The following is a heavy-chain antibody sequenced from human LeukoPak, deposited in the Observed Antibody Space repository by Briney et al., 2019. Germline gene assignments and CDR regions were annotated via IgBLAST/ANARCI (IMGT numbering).Heavy chain of an antibody. CDR1: GYTFTGYY. CDR2: INPHSGGT. J-gene: IGHJ4*02. Sequence: ASVKVSFKASGYTFTGYYMHWVRQAPGQGLEWMGWINPHSGGTNYAQKFQGRVTMTRDTSITTAYMELRRLTSDDTAVYYCARARCNSSWYHFDYWGQGALVSVSS. V-gene: IGHV1-2*02. CDR3: ARARCNSSWYHFDY. D-gene: IGHD6-13*01.